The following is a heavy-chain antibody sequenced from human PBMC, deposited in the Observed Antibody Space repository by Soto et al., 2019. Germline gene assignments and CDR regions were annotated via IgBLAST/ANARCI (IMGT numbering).Heavy chain of an antibody. CDR1: GGSISSRSYY. CDR3: ASVDYDILTGYSYYFDY. CDR2: IYYSGST. D-gene: IGHD3-9*01. V-gene: IGHV4-39*01. J-gene: IGHJ4*02. Sequence: SETRSLTCTVSGGSISSRSYYWGWLRQPRGKGLEWIGSIYYSGSTYYNPSHKSRVTISVGTSKNQFSLKLSSVTAADTAVYYCASVDYDILTGYSYYFDYWGQGTLVTSPQ.